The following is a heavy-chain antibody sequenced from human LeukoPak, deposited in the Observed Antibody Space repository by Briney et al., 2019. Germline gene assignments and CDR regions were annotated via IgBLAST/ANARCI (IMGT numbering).Heavy chain of an antibody. D-gene: IGHD6-19*01. J-gene: IGHJ4*02. CDR3: AREMAAVAGTYFDY. Sequence: GGSLRLSCAASGFTFDDYGMSWVRQAPGKGLEWVSGINWNGGSTGYADSVKGRFTISRDNAKNSLYLQMNSLRAEDTALYYCAREMAAVAGTYFDYWGQGTLVTVSS. V-gene: IGHV3-20*04. CDR2: INWNGGST. CDR1: GFTFDDYG.